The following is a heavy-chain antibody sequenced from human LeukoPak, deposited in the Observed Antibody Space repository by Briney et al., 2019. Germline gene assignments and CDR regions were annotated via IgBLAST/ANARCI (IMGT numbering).Heavy chain of an antibody. CDR3: ARGTYVSDY. V-gene: IGHV4-59*01. CDR1: GGSISSYY. J-gene: IGHJ4*02. Sequence: PSETLSLTCTVSGGSISSYYCTWIRQPPATGLEWIGYIYFSGNSNYNPSLKSRVIMSVVTSKTQFCLRLTSVTAADTAVYYWARGTYVSDYWGQGTLVTVSS. D-gene: IGHD3-10*02. CDR2: IYFSGNS.